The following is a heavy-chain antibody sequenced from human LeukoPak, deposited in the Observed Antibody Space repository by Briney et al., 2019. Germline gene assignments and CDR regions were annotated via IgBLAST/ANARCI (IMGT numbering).Heavy chain of an antibody. CDR3: ARVQGEDYGDYWYFDL. J-gene: IGHJ2*01. CDR2: IRYDGSNK. D-gene: IGHD4-17*01. V-gene: IGHV3-30*02. Sequence: PGGSLRLSCAASGFTFSSYGMHWVRQAPGKGLEWVAFIRYDGSNKYYADSVKGRFTISRDNSKNTLYLQMNSLRAEDTAEYYCARVQGEDYGDYWYFDLWGRGTLVTVSS. CDR1: GFTFSSYG.